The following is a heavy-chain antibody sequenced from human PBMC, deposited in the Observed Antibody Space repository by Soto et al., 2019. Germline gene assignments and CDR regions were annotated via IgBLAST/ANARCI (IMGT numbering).Heavy chain of an antibody. J-gene: IGHJ3*02. Sequence: SGPTLVNPTQTLTLTCTFSGFSLSTSGVGVGWIRQPPGKALEWLALIYWNDDKRYSPSLKSRLTITKDTSKNQVVLTMTNMDPVDTATYYCAHLKSYYYDSSGPMNAFDIWGQGTRVTVSS. D-gene: IGHD3-22*01. CDR2: IYWNDDK. CDR1: GFSLSTSGVG. V-gene: IGHV2-5*01. CDR3: AHLKSYYYDSSGPMNAFDI.